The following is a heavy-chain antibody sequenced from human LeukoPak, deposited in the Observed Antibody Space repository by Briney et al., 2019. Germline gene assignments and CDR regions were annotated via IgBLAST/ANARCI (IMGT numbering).Heavy chain of an antibody. CDR3: ARTIEMATISYFDY. CDR1: GFTFSSYE. CDR2: ISSSDSTI. Sequence: GGSLRLSCAASGFTFSSYEMNWVRQAPGKGLEWVSYISSSDSTIYYADPVKGRFTISRDNAKNSLYLQMNSLRAGDTAVYYCARTIEMATISYFDYWGQGILVTVSS. D-gene: IGHD5-24*01. J-gene: IGHJ4*02. V-gene: IGHV3-48*03.